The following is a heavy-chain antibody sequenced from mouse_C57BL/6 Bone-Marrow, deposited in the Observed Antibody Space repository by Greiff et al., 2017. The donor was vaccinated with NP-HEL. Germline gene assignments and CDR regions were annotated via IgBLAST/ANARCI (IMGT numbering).Heavy chain of an antibody. CDR2: ISYDGSN. CDR1: GYSITSGYY. J-gene: IGHJ3*01. Sequence: EVHLVESGPGLVKPSQSLSLTCSVTGYSITSGYYWNWIRQFPGNKLEWMGYISYDGSNNYNPSLKNRISITRDTSKNQFFLKLNSVTTEDTATYYCARGYYTGFAYWGQGTLVTVSA. V-gene: IGHV3-6*01. D-gene: IGHD1-1*01. CDR3: ARGYYTGFAY.